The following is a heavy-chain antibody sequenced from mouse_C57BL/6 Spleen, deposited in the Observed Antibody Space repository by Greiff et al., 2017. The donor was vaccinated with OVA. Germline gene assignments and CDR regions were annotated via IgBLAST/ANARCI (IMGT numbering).Heavy chain of an antibody. D-gene: IGHD2-3*01. CDR2: INPSNGGT. Sequence: QVQLQQPGTDLVKPGASVKLSCKASGYTFTSYWMHWVKQRPGQGLEWIGNINPSNGGTNYNEKFKSKATLTVDKSSSTAYMQLSSLTSEDSAVYYCARIDGYYDAMDYWGQGTSVTVSS. CDR1: GYTFTSYW. J-gene: IGHJ4*01. CDR3: ARIDGYYDAMDY. V-gene: IGHV1-53*01.